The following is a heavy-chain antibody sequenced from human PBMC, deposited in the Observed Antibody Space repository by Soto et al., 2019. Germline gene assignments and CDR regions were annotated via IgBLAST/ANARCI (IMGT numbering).Heavy chain of an antibody. CDR1: GFTFSTYS. CDR2: ISSSGTYI. D-gene: IGHD2-2*01. V-gene: IGHV3-21*01. CDR3: ARDPSDCSSTSCWGYYALDV. J-gene: IGHJ6*02. Sequence: LRLSCAASGFTFSTYSMNWVRQAPGKGLEWVSSISSSGTYIHYADSLKGRFTISRDNAKNSLYLQMISLRAEDTAVYYCARDPSDCSSTSCWGYYALDVWGQGSTVTVS.